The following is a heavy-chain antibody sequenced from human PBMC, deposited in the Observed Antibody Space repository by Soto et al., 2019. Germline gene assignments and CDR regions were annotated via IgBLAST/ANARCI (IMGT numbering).Heavy chain of an antibody. CDR2: IYHSGST. J-gene: IGHJ6*02. CDR3: ARAHYGDYGYGMDV. D-gene: IGHD4-17*01. Sequence: QLQLQESGSGLVKPSQTLSLTCAVSGGPISSGGYSWSWIRQPPGKGREWIGYIYHSGSTYYNPSLKSRATISVARSKNQFSLKLSSVTAADTAVYYCARAHYGDYGYGMDVWGQGTTVTVSS. CDR1: GGPISSGGYS. V-gene: IGHV4-30-2*01.